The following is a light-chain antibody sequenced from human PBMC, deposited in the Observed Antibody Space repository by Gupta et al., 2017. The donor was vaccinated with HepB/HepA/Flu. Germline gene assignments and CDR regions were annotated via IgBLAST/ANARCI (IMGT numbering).Light chain of an antibody. Sequence: HSLLTLSPPASGTPVQRVTISCSGSSPNIASNYVYWYQQLPGTAPKLLIYRNNQRPSGVPYRFSGSNSGASASLAISGRRSEDEADYYCAAWDNSLSGLVFGGGTKLTVL. CDR3: AAWDNSLSGLV. CDR2: RNN. V-gene: IGLV1-47*01. CDR1: SPNIASNY. J-gene: IGLJ2*01.